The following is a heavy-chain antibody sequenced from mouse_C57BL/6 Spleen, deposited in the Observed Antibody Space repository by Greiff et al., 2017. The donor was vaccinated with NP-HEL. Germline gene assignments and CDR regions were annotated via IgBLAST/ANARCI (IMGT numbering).Heavy chain of an antibody. CDR2: INPSSGYT. J-gene: IGHJ4*01. Sequence: VQLQQSGAELAKPGASVKLSCKASGYTFTSYWMHWVKQRPGQGLEWIGYINPSSGYTKYNQKFKDKATLIADKSSSTAYMQLSSLTYEDSAVYYCARKDDGYERYYAMDYRGQGTSVTVSS. CDR1: GYTFTSYW. D-gene: IGHD2-3*01. V-gene: IGHV1-7*01. CDR3: ARKDDGYERYYAMDY.